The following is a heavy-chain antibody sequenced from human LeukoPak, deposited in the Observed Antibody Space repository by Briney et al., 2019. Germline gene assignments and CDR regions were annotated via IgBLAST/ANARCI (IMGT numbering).Heavy chain of an antibody. D-gene: IGHD1-1*01. CDR3: DRTNFFYYLDV. V-gene: IGHV3-74*01. CDR1: GLTFSTYW. CDR2: ISSDASIT. J-gene: IGHJ6*03. Sequence: GGSLRLSCAASGLTFSTYWMHWVRQDPGKGLVWVSRISSDASITSYADPVKGRFTISRDNSKNTLYLQMHNPRAEDTANCAKDRTNFFYYLDVWGTGTTVIVSS.